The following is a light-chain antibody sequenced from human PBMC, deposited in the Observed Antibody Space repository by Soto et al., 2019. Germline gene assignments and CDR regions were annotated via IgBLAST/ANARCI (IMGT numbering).Light chain of an antibody. CDR2: AAS. CDR1: QSISSY. J-gene: IGKJ5*01. Sequence: DIQMTQSPSSLSASVGDRVTITCRASQSISSYLNWYQPKPGKAPKLLIYAASTLQSGVPSRLSGSGSGTDFTLTIRSLQPEDFATYYCQQLNSYPTFGGGTRLEIK. V-gene: IGKV1-39*01. CDR3: QQLNSYPT.